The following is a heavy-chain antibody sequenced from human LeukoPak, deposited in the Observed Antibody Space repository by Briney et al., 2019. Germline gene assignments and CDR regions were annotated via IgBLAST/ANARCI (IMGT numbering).Heavy chain of an antibody. CDR1: GFTFSSYS. V-gene: IGHV3-21*01. CDR3: ARDEVSVDGSYGADYYYYMDV. CDR2: ISSSSSYI. Sequence: GGSLRLSCAASGFTFSSYSMNWVRQAPGKGLEWVSSISSSSSYIYYADSVKGRFTISRDNAKNSLYLQMNSLRAEDTAVYYCARDEVSVDGSYGADYYYYMDVWAKGPRSPSP. D-gene: IGHD1-26*01. J-gene: IGHJ6*03.